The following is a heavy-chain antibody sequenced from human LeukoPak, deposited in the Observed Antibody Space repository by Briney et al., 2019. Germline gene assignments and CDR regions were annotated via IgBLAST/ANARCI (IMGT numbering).Heavy chain of an antibody. Sequence: GGSLRLSCAASGFTFSSYGMSWVRQAPGKGLEWVSAISGSGGNTYYADSVKGRFTISRDNSKNTLYLQMNSLRAEDTAVYYCARVGSGCPGDYWGQGTLVTVSS. V-gene: IGHV3-23*01. CDR1: GFTFSSYG. CDR2: ISGSGGNT. CDR3: ARVGSGCPGDY. D-gene: IGHD6-19*01. J-gene: IGHJ4*02.